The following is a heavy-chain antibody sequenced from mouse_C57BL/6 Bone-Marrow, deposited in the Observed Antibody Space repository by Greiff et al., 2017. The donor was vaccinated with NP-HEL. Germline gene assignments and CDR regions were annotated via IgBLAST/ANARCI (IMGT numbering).Heavy chain of an antibody. CDR3: ALGIYYYGSSYWYFDV. D-gene: IGHD1-1*01. CDR1: GYTFTSYW. V-gene: IGHV1-74*01. Sequence: VQLQQPGAELVKPGASVKVSCKASGYTFTSYWMHWVKQRPGQGLEWIGRIHPSDSDTNYNQKFKGKATLTVDKSSSTAYMQLSSLTSEDSAVYYCALGIYYYGSSYWYFDVWGTGTTVTVSS. CDR2: IHPSDSDT. J-gene: IGHJ1*03.